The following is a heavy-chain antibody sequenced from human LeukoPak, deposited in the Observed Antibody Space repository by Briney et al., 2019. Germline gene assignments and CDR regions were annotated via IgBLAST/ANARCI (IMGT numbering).Heavy chain of an antibody. D-gene: IGHD3-22*01. CDR2: ISYDGSNK. J-gene: IGHJ4*02. CDR1: GFTFSSYG. CDR3: AKDSWGSSGYLHVGSFDY. V-gene: IGHV3-30*18. Sequence: GGSLRLSCAASGFTFSSYGMHWVRQAPGKGLEWVAVISYDGSNKYYADSVKGRFTISRDNSKNTLYLQMNSLRAEDTAVYYCAKDSWGSSGYLHVGSFDYWGQGTLVTVSS.